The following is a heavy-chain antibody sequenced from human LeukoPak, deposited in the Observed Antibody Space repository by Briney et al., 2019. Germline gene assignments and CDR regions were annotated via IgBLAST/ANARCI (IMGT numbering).Heavy chain of an antibody. J-gene: IGHJ6*03. Sequence: GGSLRLSCGASGFTFSSFGMHWVRQAPGKGLEWVAFIRFDGSNKYYADSVKGRFTISRDNSKNTLYLQMNSLRPEDTAVYYCAKDKNDHGDYYYMDVWGKGTTVTVSS. V-gene: IGHV3-30*02. CDR3: AKDKNDHGDYYYMDV. D-gene: IGHD4-17*01. CDR2: IRFDGSNK. CDR1: GFTFSSFG.